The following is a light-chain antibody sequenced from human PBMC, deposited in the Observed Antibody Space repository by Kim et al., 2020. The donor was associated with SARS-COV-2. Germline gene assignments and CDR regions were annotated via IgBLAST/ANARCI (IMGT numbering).Light chain of an antibody. V-gene: IGKV3-20*01. CDR2: GAS. CDR1: EGINGNY. Sequence: PGDTASFSCRASEGINGNYLAWYQQRPGQAPRLLIYGASTRATGIPDRFSGSGSGIDFTLTITRLEPEDFAVYVCQQYGGSPLTFGGGTKV. CDR3: QQYGGSPLT. J-gene: IGKJ4*01.